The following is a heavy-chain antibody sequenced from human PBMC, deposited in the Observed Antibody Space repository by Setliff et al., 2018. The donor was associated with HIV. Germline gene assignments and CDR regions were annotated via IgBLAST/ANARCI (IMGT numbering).Heavy chain of an antibody. D-gene: IGHD1-26*01. J-gene: IGHJ4*02. CDR3: ATWRGVGATA. Sequence: SETLSLTCAVYGGSLSGYYWSRIRQSPGKGLEWIGEINHRGSTNYNPSFKSRVTISPDTSKNQFSLKMNSVTAADTAVYYCATWRGVGATAWGQGTLVTVSS. CDR2: INHRGST. V-gene: IGHV4-34*01. CDR1: GGSLSGYY.